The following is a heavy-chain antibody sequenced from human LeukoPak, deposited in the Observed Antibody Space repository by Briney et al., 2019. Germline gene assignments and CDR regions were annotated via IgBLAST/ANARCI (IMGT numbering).Heavy chain of an antibody. J-gene: IGHJ4*02. Sequence: SETLSLTCAVYGGSFSGYYWSWIRQPPGKGLEWIGEINHSGSTNYSPSLKSRVTISVDTSKNQFSLKLSSVTAADTAVYYCASLIAAAGIGEFDYWGQGTLVTVSS. CDR3: ASLIAAAGIGEFDY. CDR2: INHSGST. V-gene: IGHV4-34*01. D-gene: IGHD6-13*01. CDR1: GGSFSGYY.